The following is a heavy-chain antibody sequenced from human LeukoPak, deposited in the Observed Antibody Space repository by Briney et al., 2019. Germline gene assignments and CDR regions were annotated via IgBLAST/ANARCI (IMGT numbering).Heavy chain of an antibody. D-gene: IGHD3-3*01. CDR2: ISYDGSNK. CDR3: AKAEYYDFWSGLDY. V-gene: IGHV3-30*18. CDR1: GFTFSSYG. Sequence: GGSLRLSCAASGFTFSSYGMHWVRQAPGKGLEWVAVISYDGSNKYYADSVKGRFTISRDNSKNTLYLQMNSLRAEDTAVYYCAKAEYYDFWSGLDYWGQGTLVTVSS. J-gene: IGHJ4*02.